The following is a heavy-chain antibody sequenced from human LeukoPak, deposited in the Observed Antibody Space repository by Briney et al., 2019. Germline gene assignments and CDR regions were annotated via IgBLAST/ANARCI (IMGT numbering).Heavy chain of an antibody. V-gene: IGHV1-69*13. CDR1: GYTFTSYG. Sequence: SVKVSCKASGYTFTSYGISWVRQAPGRGLEWMGGIIPIFGTANYAQKFKGRVTITADESTYTAYMELSSLRSEDTAVYYCARGWLAENMVVTPYNYWGQGTRVTVSS. CDR3: ARGWLAENMVVTPYNY. CDR2: IIPIFGTA. D-gene: IGHD4-23*01. J-gene: IGHJ4*02.